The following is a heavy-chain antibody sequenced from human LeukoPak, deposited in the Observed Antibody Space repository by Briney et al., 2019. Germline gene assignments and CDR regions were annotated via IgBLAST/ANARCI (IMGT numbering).Heavy chain of an antibody. CDR1: GFTFSDYY. CDR3: ATGPNFERGLSS. Sequence: PGGSLRLSCAASGFTFSDYYMSWIRQAPGKGLEWVSLISWDGGSTYYADSVKGRFTISRDNSKNSLYLQMNSLRTEDTALYYCATGPNFERGLSSWGQGTLVTVSS. CDR2: ISWDGGST. J-gene: IGHJ4*02. V-gene: IGHV3-43*01. D-gene: IGHD1-1*01.